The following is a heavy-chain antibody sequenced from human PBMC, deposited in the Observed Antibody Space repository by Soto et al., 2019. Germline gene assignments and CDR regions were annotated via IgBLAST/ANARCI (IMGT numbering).Heavy chain of an antibody. V-gene: IGHV3-23*01. CDR1: GFTFSSYA. Sequence: PGGSLRLSCAASGFTFSSYAMSWVRQAPGKGLEWVSAISGSGGSTYYADSVKGRFTISRDNSKNTLYLQMNSLRAEDTAVYYRAKLLLWFEGPFDYWGQGTLVTVSS. D-gene: IGHD3-10*01. CDR3: AKLLLWFEGPFDY. CDR2: ISGSGGST. J-gene: IGHJ4*02.